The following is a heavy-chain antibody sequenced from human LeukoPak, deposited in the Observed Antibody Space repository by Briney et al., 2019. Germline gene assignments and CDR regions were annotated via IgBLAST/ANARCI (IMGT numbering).Heavy chain of an antibody. Sequence: GGSLRLSCSASGFTFSGYAMHWVRQAPGRGLEYVSAISSNGDSTRYADSVKGRFTISRDNSKNTLYLQMSSLRAEDTAVYYCVKDLYCSSISCLRCFDYWGQGTLVTVSS. CDR1: GFTFSGYA. CDR3: VKDLYCSSISCLRCFDY. V-gene: IGHV3-64D*09. CDR2: ISSNGDST. D-gene: IGHD2-2*01. J-gene: IGHJ4*02.